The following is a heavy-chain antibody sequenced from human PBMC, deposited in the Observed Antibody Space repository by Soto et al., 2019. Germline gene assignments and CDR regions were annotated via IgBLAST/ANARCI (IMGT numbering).Heavy chain of an antibody. V-gene: IGHV4-39*01. CDR3: ARHRSLAAAVDY. CDR1: GGSISSSIYY. J-gene: IGHJ4*02. Sequence: SETLSLTCTVSGGSISSSIYYGGWIRQPPGKGLEWIGSIFYSGSTYYNPSLKSRVIISVDTSKNQFSLKLNSVTAADTAVFYCARHRSLAAAVDYWGQGTLDTVSS. CDR2: IFYSGST. D-gene: IGHD6-13*01.